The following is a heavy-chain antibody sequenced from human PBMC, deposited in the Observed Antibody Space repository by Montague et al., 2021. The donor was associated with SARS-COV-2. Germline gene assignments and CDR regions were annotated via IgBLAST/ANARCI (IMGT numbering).Heavy chain of an antibody. D-gene: IGHD2-2*02. CDR1: GFTFSSYA. V-gene: IGHV3-30-3*01. CDR2: ISYDGSNK. J-gene: IGHJ6*02. Sequence: SLRLSCAASGFTFSSYAMHWVRQAPGKGLEWVAVISYDGSNKYYADSVKGRFTISRDNSKNTLYLQMNSLRAEDTAVYYCGSSIVVVPAAIPYEAYYYYGMDVWGQGTTVTVSS. CDR3: GSSIVVVPAAIPYEAYYYYGMDV.